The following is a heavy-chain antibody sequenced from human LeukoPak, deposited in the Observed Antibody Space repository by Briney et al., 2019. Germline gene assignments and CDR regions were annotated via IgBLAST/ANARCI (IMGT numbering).Heavy chain of an antibody. Sequence: ASETLSLTCTVSGGSISSGSYYWSWIRQPAGKGLEWIGEINHSGSTNYNPSLKSRVTISVDTSKNQFSLKLSSVTAADTAVYYCARGRLQLWFFDYWGQGTLVTVSS. CDR1: GGSISSGSYY. D-gene: IGHD5-18*01. V-gene: IGHV4-61*10. CDR2: INHSGST. CDR3: ARGRLQLWFFDY. J-gene: IGHJ4*02.